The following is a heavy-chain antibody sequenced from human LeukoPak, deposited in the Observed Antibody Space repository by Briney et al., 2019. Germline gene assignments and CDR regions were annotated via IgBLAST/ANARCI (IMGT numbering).Heavy chain of an antibody. Sequence: PGGSLRLSCAASGFTVSGSAMHWVRQASGKGLEWVGRIRSKANSYATAYAASVKGRFTISRDDSKNTAYLQMNSLKTEDTAVYYCTSILQLVRYYYYGMDVWGQGTMVTVSS. J-gene: IGHJ6*02. V-gene: IGHV3-73*01. D-gene: IGHD6-6*01. CDR1: GFTVSGSA. CDR3: TSILQLVRYYYYGMDV. CDR2: IRSKANSYAT.